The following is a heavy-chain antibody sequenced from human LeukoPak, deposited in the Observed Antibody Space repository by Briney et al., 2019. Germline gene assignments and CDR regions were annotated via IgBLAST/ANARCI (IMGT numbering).Heavy chain of an antibody. CDR1: GFTFSSYS. V-gene: IGHV3-21*01. J-gene: IGHJ6*03. CDR2: ISSSSSYI. Sequence: GGSLRLSCAASGFTFSSYSMNWVRQAPGKGLEWVSSISSSSSYIYYADSVKGRFTISRDNAKNSLYLQMNSLRAEDTAVYYCARGEMGDFWSGYYPGYYYMDVWGKGTTVTVSS. D-gene: IGHD3-3*01. CDR3: ARGEMGDFWSGYYPGYYYMDV.